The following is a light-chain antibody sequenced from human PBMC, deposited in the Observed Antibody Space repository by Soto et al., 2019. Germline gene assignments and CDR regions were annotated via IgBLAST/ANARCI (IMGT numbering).Light chain of an antibody. J-gene: IGKJ1*01. V-gene: IGKV1-5*03. Sequence: QVTQSAAAVSSPVGDRVTITCRASQTISSWLAWYQQKPGKAPKLLIYNASTLQSGVPSRFSGSGSGTEFTLTISSLQPDDFAPYYCQHYTSYPEPFGQGTKV. CDR3: QHYTSYPEP. CDR1: QTISSW. CDR2: NAS.